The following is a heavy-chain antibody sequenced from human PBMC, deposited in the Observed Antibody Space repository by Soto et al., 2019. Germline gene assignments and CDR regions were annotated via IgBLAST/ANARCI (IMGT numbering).Heavy chain of an antibody. CDR2: ISAYNGNT. V-gene: IGHV1-18*01. Sequence: QVQLVQSGAEVKKPGASVKVSCKASGYTFTSYGISWVRQAPGQGLEWMGWISAYNGNTNYAQKLQGRVTMTTDTSTSTAYMELRSLRSDDTAVYYCARESGYSSSSRYYYYYGMDVWGQGTTVTVSS. CDR3: ARESGYSSSSRYYYYYGMDV. J-gene: IGHJ6*02. CDR1: GYTFTSYG. D-gene: IGHD6-13*01.